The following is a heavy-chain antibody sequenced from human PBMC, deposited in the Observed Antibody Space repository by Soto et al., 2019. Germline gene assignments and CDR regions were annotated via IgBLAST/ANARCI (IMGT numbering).Heavy chain of an antibody. CDR1: AFTFSDHG. CDR2: IWFDGIKR. D-gene: IGHD3-16*01. Sequence: QLVESGGGVVQPGGSLRLSCSATPSAFTFSDHGMHWVRQTPGKGLEWLAVIWFDGIKRSYADSLKGRFTVSRDNSENTLKLQLISLSEEDTGADYWTASCRGDFTAKVMAFYYALDGWCQVTTVAVAS. J-gene: IGHJ6*02. CDR3: TASCRGDFTAKVMAFYYALDG. V-gene: IGHV3-33*01.